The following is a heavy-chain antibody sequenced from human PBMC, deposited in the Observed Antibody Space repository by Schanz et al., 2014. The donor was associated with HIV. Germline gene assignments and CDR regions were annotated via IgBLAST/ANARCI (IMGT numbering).Heavy chain of an antibody. D-gene: IGHD2-2*01. CDR2: ISHDGSNK. V-gene: IGHV3-30*19. CDR3: ARDLGIVVVPATGAGMDV. Sequence: QVQLVESGGGVVQPGRSLRLSCAASGFTFRSYGMHWVRQAPGKGLEWVAVISHDGSNKYYADSVKGRFTISRDNSKNTLYLQMNSLRAEDTAVYYCARDLGIVVVPATGAGMDVWGQGTTVTVSS. CDR1: GFTFRSYG. J-gene: IGHJ6*02.